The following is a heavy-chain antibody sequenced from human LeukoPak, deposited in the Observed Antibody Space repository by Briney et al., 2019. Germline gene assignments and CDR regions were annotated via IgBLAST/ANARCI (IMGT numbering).Heavy chain of an antibody. V-gene: IGHV4-39*02. D-gene: IGHD4-23*01. CDR3: AREMGVVTAHGIDV. Sequence: SETLSLTCIVSGGSISSISSDNYHWGWIRQPPGKGLEWIGSIYYSGSTYYNPSLKSRVTISVDTSKNQFSLKLSSVTAADTALYYCAREMGVVTAHGIDVWGQGTTVTVSS. J-gene: IGHJ6*02. CDR1: GGSISSISSDNYH. CDR2: IYYSGST.